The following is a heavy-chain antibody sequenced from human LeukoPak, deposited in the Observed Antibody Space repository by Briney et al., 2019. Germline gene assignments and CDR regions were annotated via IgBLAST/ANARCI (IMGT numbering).Heavy chain of an antibody. CDR2: ISYDGSNK. J-gene: IGHJ3*02. CDR3: ARDLRVVVISDAFDI. Sequence: GESLRLSCAASGFTFSGYAMHWVRQAPGKGLEWVAVISYDGSNKYYADSVKGRFTISRDNSKNTLYLQMNSLRAEDTAVYYCARDLRVVVISDAFDIWGQGTMVTVSS. CDR1: GFTFSGYA. D-gene: IGHD3-22*01. V-gene: IGHV3-30-3*01.